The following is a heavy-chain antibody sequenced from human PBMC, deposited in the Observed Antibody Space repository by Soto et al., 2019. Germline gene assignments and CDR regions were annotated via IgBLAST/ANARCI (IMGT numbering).Heavy chain of an antibody. CDR1: GFTFSSYA. CDR3: AKLDSTGYYDFWSGYYIGAFDI. CDR2: ISGSGGST. D-gene: IGHD3-3*01. V-gene: IGHV3-23*01. Sequence: GGSLRLSCAASGFTFSSYAMSWVRQAPGKGLEWVSAISGSGGSTYYADSVKGRFTISRDNSKNTLYLQMNSLRAEDTAVYYCAKLDSTGYYDFWSGYYIGAFDIWGQGTMVTVSS. J-gene: IGHJ3*02.